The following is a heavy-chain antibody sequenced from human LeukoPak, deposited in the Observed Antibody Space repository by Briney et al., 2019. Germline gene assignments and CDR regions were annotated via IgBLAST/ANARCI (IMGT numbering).Heavy chain of an antibody. J-gene: IGHJ4*02. Sequence: GESLKISCKGSGYSFTTYWIGWVRQMPGKGMEWMGIIYPGDSDTRYSPSFQGQVTISADKSITTAYLHWSSLKASDTAMYYCARPPHQYASDPDFWGQGTLVTVSS. V-gene: IGHV5-51*01. D-gene: IGHD1-26*01. CDR2: IYPGDSDT. CDR3: ARPPHQYASDPDF. CDR1: GYSFTTYW.